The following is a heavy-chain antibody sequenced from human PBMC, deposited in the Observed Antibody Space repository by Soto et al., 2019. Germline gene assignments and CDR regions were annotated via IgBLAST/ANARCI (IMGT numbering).Heavy chain of an antibody. Sequence: SETLSLTCAVYGGSFSGYYWSWIRQPPGKGLEWIGEINHSGSTNYNPSLKSRVTISVDTSKNQFSLKLSSVTGADTAVYYCARSTYGNHDYWGQGTLVTVSS. D-gene: IGHD4-17*01. J-gene: IGHJ4*02. CDR3: ARSTYGNHDY. CDR2: INHSGST. V-gene: IGHV4-34*01. CDR1: GGSFSGYY.